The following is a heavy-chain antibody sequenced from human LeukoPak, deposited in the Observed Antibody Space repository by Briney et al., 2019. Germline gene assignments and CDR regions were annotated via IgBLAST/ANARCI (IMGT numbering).Heavy chain of an antibody. CDR1: GYTFTSYG. Sequence: ASVKVSCKASGYTFTSYGISWVRQAPGQGLEWMGWISAYNGNTNYAQKLQGRVTMTRDTSISAAYMELSRLRSDDTAVYYCARLALRYSSGWYYFDYWGQGTLVTVSS. J-gene: IGHJ4*02. CDR2: ISAYNGNT. D-gene: IGHD6-19*01. V-gene: IGHV1-18*01. CDR3: ARLALRYSSGWYYFDY.